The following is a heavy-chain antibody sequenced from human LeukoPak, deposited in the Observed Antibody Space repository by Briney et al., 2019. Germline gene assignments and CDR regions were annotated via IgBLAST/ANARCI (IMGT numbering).Heavy chain of an antibody. CDR2: ISSNGGST. D-gene: IGHD5-24*01. J-gene: IGHJ4*02. V-gene: IGHV3-64*01. Sequence: GGSLRLSCAASGFTFSSYAMHWVRQAPGKGLEYVSAISSNGGSTYYANSVKGRFTISRDNSKNTLYLQMGSLRAEDMAVYYCARGRWLQSPFDYWGQGTLVTVSS. CDR1: GFTFSSYA. CDR3: ARGRWLQSPFDY.